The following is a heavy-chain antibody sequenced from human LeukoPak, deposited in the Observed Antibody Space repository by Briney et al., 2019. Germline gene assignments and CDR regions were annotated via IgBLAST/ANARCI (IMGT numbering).Heavy chain of an antibody. J-gene: IGHJ4*02. Sequence: SETLSLTCTVSGGSISSSSYYWGWIRQPPGKGLEWIGSIYYSGSTYYNPSLKSRVTISVDTSKNQFSLKLSSVTAADTAVYYCAREFLEGALKIDYWGQGTLVTVSS. D-gene: IGHD3-16*01. V-gene: IGHV4-39*07. CDR2: IYYSGST. CDR1: GGSISSSSYY. CDR3: AREFLEGALKIDY.